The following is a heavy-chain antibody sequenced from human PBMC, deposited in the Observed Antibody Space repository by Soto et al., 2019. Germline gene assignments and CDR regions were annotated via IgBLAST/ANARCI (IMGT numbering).Heavy chain of an antibody. D-gene: IGHD6-13*01. CDR3: ARHSSSWPIFDY. CDR2: IYYSGSS. J-gene: IGHJ4*02. Sequence: QVQLQESGPGLVKPSETLSLTCTVSGGSIGNSYWSWIRQSPGKGLEWIGYIYYSGSSNYNPSLKSRVSISVDTSKNHFSLKLSSVTAADTAVYYCARHSSSWPIFDYWGQGTLVIVSS. CDR1: GGSIGNSY. V-gene: IGHV4-59*08.